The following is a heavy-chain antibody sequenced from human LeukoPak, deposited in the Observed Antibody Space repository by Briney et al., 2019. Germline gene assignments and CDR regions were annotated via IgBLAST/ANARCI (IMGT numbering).Heavy chain of an antibody. CDR1: GGSFSGYS. CDR3: ARYRGGGLNYLDF. V-gene: IGHV4-34*01. CDR2: INHSGST. Sequence: SETLSLTCAVYGGSFSGYSWTWIRQPPGKGLDWIGEINHSGSTNYNPSLTSRVIILIDTSERQFSLRLTSLTAADAAVYYCARYRGGGLNYLDFWGQGTPVTVSS. D-gene: IGHD3-10*01. J-gene: IGHJ4*02.